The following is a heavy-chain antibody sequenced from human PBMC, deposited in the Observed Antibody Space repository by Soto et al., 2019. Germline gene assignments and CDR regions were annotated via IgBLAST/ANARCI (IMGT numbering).Heavy chain of an antibody. CDR1: GGTFSNDI. D-gene: IGHD5-12*01. CDR2: IVLLLNIA. Sequence: QVQPVQSGAEVKKPGSSVKVSCESSGGTFSNDIITWVRQAPGQGLEWMGRIVLLLNIANYAQKFQGRVTITADKSTGTAYMELNSLTSEDTAAYYCVKNSPIGSTFSGYDGIDSWGQGTLVTVSS. CDR3: VKNSPIGSTFSGYDGIDS. V-gene: IGHV1-69*02. J-gene: IGHJ4*02.